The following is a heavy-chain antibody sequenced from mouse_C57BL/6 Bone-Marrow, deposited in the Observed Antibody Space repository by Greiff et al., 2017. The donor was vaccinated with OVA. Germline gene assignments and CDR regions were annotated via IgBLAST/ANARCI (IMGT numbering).Heavy chain of an antibody. CDR3: ARDTTVVAPADFDY. D-gene: IGHD1-1*01. V-gene: IGHV1-59*01. J-gene: IGHJ2*01. Sequence: QVQLQQSGAELVRPGTSVKLSCKASGYTFTSYWMHWVKQRPGQGLEWIGVIDPSDSYTNYNQKFKGEATLTVDTSSSTAYMQLSSLTSEDSAVYYCARDTTVVAPADFDYWGQGTTLTVSS. CDR1: GYTFTSYW. CDR2: IDPSDSYT.